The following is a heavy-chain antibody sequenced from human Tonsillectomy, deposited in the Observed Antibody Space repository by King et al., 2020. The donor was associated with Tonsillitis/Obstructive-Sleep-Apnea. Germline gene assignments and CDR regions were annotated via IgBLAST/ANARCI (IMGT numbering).Heavy chain of an antibody. CDR2: IYPGDSDT. D-gene: IGHD3-3*01. CDR3: ARRENDFWSGYSIDY. V-gene: IGHV5-51*01. Sequence: VQLVESGAEVKKPGESLKLSCKGSGYSFTSYWIGWVRQMPGKGLEWMGIIYPGDSDTRYSPSFQGQVTISADKSISTAYLQWSSLKASDTAMYYCARRENDFWSGYSIDYWGQGTLVTVSS. J-gene: IGHJ4*02. CDR1: GYSFTSYW.